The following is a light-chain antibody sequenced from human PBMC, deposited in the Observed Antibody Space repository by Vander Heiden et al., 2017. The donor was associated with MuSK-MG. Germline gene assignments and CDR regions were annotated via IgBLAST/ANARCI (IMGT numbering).Light chain of an antibody. V-gene: IGKV3-11*01. J-gene: IGKJ1*01. Sequence: EIVLTQSPATLSLSPGERATLSCRASQSVNIYLAWYQQKPGQAPRLLIYDASNRATGIPARFSGSGSGTDFTLTISSLEPDDFAVYYCQQRSNWPRTFGQGTKVEIK. CDR1: QSVNIY. CDR3: QQRSNWPRT. CDR2: DAS.